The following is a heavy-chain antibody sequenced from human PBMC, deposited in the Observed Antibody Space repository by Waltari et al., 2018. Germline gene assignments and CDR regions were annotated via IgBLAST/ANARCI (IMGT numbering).Heavy chain of an antibody. CDR3: SGSGFDN. CDR1: GFTFSGSA. Sequence: EVQLVESGGGFVQPGGSLKLACAASGFTFSGSAMHWVRQASGKGLGWVGRIRSKANNYATAHAASVRGRFTISRDDSKNTAYLQMNSLKTEDTAVYYCSGSGFDNWGQGTLVTVSS. V-gene: IGHV3-73*01. D-gene: IGHD3-10*01. CDR2: IRSKANNYAT. J-gene: IGHJ5*02.